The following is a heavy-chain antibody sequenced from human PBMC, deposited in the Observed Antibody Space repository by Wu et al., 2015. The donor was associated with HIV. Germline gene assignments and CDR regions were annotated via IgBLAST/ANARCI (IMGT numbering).Heavy chain of an antibody. V-gene: IGHV1-8*01. CDR1: GYTFTSYD. CDR3: ARHFAMVRGVIIYYYYGMDG. CDR2: MNPNSGNT. J-gene: IGHJ6*02. D-gene: IGHD3-10*01. Sequence: QVQLVQSGAEVKKPGASVKVSCKASGYTFTSYDINWVRQATGQGLEWMGWMNPNSGNTGYAQKFQGRVTMTRNTSISTAYMELSSLRSEDTAVYYCARHFAMVRGVIIYYYYGMDGLGSKGPRSPS.